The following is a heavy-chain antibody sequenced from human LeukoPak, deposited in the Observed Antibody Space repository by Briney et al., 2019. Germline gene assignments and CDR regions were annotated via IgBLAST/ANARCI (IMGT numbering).Heavy chain of an antibody. D-gene: IGHD3-9*01. J-gene: IGHJ4*02. V-gene: IGHV3-30*18. CDR2: ISYDGSNK. CDR3: ANAYYDILTGYYRW. CDR1: GFTFSSYG. Sequence: GGSLRLSCAASGFTFSSYGMHWVRQAPGKGLEWVAVISYDGSNKYYADSVKGRFTISRDNSKNTLYLQMNSLGAEDTAVYYCANAYYDILTGYYRWWGQGTLVTVSS.